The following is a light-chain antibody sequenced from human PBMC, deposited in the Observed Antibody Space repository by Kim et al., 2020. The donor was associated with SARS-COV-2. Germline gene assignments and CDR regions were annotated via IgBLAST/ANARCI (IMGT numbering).Light chain of an antibody. Sequence: GQYVALSCTGTSSDVGGYNYVSWYQQHPGKAPKLMIYEVTKRPSGVPDRFSGSKSGNTASLTVSGLQAEDEADYYCSSYAGSNTYVFGTGTKVTVL. CDR2: EVT. V-gene: IGLV2-8*01. CDR3: SSYAGSNTYV. J-gene: IGLJ1*01. CDR1: SSDVGGYNY.